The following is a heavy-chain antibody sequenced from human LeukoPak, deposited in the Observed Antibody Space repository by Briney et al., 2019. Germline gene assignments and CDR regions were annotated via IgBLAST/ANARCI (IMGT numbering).Heavy chain of an antibody. D-gene: IGHD6-13*01. CDR2: ISYDGSNK. CDR1: GFTFSSYA. J-gene: IGHJ4*02. V-gene: IGHV3-30*01. Sequence: GGSLRLSCAASGFTFSSYAMHWVRQAPGKGLEWVAVISYDGSNKYYADSVKGRFTISRDNSKNTLYLQMNSLRAEDTAVYYCAREQQLFHLDYWGQGTLVSVSS. CDR3: AREQQLFHLDY.